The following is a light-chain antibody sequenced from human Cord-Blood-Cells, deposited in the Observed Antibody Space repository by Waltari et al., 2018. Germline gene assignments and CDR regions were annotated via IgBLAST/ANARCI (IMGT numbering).Light chain of an antibody. CDR2: DVS. Sequence: QSALTQHRPVSGSPGQPVTIPCTGTSRDVGGYKYVSWYQQHPGKAPKLMIYDVSKRPSGVPDRFSGSKSGNTASLTIAGLQGEDEADYYCCSYAGSYTWVFGGGTKLTVL. V-gene: IGLV2-11*01. J-gene: IGLJ3*02. CDR3: CSYAGSYTWV. CDR1: SRDVGGYKY.